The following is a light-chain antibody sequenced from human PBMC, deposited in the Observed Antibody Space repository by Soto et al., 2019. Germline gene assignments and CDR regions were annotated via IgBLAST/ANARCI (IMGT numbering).Light chain of an antibody. CDR2: GAS. V-gene: IGKV3-15*01. J-gene: IGKJ1*01. Sequence: PGGRVILSCRASQSIDISLAWYQQKPGQAPRLLIYGASTRATDMPGTFSGRGSGTEFTLTITSLRPEDFGVYYCQQYRSWPRTFGQGNKGDIK. CDR3: QQYRSWPRT. CDR1: QSIDIS.